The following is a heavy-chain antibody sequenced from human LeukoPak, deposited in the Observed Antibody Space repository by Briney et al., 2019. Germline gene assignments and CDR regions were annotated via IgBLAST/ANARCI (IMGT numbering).Heavy chain of an antibody. J-gene: IGHJ4*02. CDR3: ARARVNYYDSSGFFDY. Sequence: SVKVSCKASGGTFSSYAISWVRQAPGQGLEWMGRIIPILGIANYAQKFQGRVTITADKSTSTAYMELSSLRSEDTAVYYCARARVNYYDSSGFFDYWGQGTPVTVSS. CDR1: GGTFSSYA. V-gene: IGHV1-69*04. CDR2: IIPILGIA. D-gene: IGHD3-22*01.